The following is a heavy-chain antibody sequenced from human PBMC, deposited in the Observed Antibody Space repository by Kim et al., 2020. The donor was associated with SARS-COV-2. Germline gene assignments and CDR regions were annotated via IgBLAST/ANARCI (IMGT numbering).Heavy chain of an antibody. CDR3: AKAGITMIVVVITSGTYYFDY. CDR1: GFTFSSYA. J-gene: IGHJ4*02. V-gene: IGHV3-23*01. Sequence: GSLRLSCAASGFTFSSYAMSWVRQAPGKGLEWVSAISGSGGSTYYADSVKGRFTISRDNSKNTLYLQMNSLRAEDTAVYYCAKAGITMIVVVITSGTYYFDYWGQGTLVTVSS. CDR2: ISGSGGST. D-gene: IGHD3-22*01.